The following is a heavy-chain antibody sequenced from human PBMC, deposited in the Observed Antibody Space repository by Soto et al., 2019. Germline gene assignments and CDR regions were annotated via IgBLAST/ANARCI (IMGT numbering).Heavy chain of an antibody. J-gene: IGHJ6*02. CDR2: IIPILGIA. CDR3: AREGGLRYFAGV. Sequence: QVQLVQSGAEVKKPGSSVKVSCKASGGTFSSYTISWVRQAPGQGLEWMGRIIPILGIANYAQKFQGRVTITADKSTSTAYMELSSLRSEDTAVYYCAREGGLRYFAGVWGQGTTVTVSS. D-gene: IGHD3-9*01. CDR1: GGTFSSYT. V-gene: IGHV1-69*08.